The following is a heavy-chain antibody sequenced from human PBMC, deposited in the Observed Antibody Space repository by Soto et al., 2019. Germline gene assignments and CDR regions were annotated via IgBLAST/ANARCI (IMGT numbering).Heavy chain of an antibody. V-gene: IGHV4-34*01. CDR2: ISQSGNT. J-gene: IGHJ4*02. CDR3: ARAPKVSGSSQTRPDF. Sequence: SETLSLTCSIYSGSFSGYYWSWIRQPPGKGLEWIGEISQSGNTNYSPSLKSRVSISIDTSKKQFSLNLASVSAADTAVYYCARAPKVSGSSQTRPDFWGQRTLVTVS. CDR1: SGSFSGYY. D-gene: IGHD6-6*01.